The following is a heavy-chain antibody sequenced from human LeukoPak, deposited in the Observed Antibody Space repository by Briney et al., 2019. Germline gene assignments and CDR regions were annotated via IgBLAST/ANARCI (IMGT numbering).Heavy chain of an antibody. D-gene: IGHD3-3*01. Sequence: PSETLSLTCTVSGGSISSSSYYWGWIRQPPGKGLEWIGSIYYSGSTYYNPSLKNRVTISVDTSKNQFSLKLSSVTAADTAVYYCAARQTGLRFLTRWFDPWGQGTLVTVSS. CDR3: AARQTGLRFLTRWFDP. J-gene: IGHJ5*02. V-gene: IGHV4-39*07. CDR1: GGSISSSSYY. CDR2: IYYSGST.